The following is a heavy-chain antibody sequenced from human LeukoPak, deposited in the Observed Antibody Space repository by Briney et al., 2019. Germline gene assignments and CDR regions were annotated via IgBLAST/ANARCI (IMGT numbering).Heavy chain of an antibody. V-gene: IGHV1-2*02. CDR2: INPNSGGT. Sequence: GASVKVSCKASGYTFTGYHMHWVRQAPGQGLEWMGWINPNSGGTNYAQKFQGRVTMTRDTSISTAYMELSRLRSDDTAVYYCARGGIAVAGDFDYWGQGTLVTVSS. CDR1: GYTFTGYH. CDR3: ARGGIAVAGDFDY. J-gene: IGHJ4*02. D-gene: IGHD6-19*01.